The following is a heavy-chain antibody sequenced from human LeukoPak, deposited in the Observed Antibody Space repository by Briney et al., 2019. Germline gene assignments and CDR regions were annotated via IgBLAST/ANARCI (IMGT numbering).Heavy chain of an antibody. V-gene: IGHV4-59*01. CDR3: ARDAFHYDILTGYYTGRYFDY. Sequence: SETLSLTCTVSGGSISSYYWSWIRQPPGKGLEWIGYIYCSGSTNYNPSLKSRVTISVDTSKNQFSLKLSSVTAADTAVYYCARDAFHYDILTGYYTGRYFDYWGQGTLVTVSS. CDR2: IYCSGST. CDR1: GGSISSYY. J-gene: IGHJ4*02. D-gene: IGHD3-9*01.